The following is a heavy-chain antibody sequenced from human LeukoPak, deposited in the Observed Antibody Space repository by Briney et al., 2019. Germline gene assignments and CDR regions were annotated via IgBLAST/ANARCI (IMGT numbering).Heavy chain of an antibody. CDR2: IYSGGST. J-gene: IGHJ4*02. D-gene: IGHD6-13*01. Sequence: GGSLRLSCAASGFTFSSYAMNWVRQAPGKGLEWVSVIYSGGSTYYADSVKGRFTISRDNSKNTLYLQMNSLRAEDTAVYYCARGTSSWYPRSAIYFDYWGQGTLVTVSS. V-gene: IGHV3-53*01. CDR1: GFTFSSYA. CDR3: ARGTSSWYPRSAIYFDY.